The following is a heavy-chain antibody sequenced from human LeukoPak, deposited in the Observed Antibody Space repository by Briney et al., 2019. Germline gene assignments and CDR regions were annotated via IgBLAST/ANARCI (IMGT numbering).Heavy chain of an antibody. D-gene: IGHD3-10*01. V-gene: IGHV3-23*01. Sequence: GGTLRLSCAASGFTFSSYGMSWVRQAPGKGLEWVSAISGSGGSTYYADSVKGRFTISRDNSKNTLYLQMNSLRAEDTAVYYCARGKEVITMLRGLKPGYYFDYWGQGTLVTVSS. J-gene: IGHJ4*02. CDR1: GFTFSSYG. CDR3: ARGKEVITMLRGLKPGYYFDY. CDR2: ISGSGGST.